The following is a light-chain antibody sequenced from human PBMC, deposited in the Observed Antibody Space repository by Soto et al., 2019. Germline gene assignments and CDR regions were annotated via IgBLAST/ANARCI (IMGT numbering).Light chain of an antibody. CDR3: TSYAGSNNPVV. CDR2: EVN. CDR1: SSDVGSYNY. Sequence: QSALTQPPSASGSPGQSVTISCTGTSSDVGSYNYVSWYQQHPDKAPKLMIYEVNKRPSGVPDRFSGSKSGNTASLTVSGLQAEDEADYYCTSYAGSNNPVVFGGGTKLTVL. V-gene: IGLV2-8*01. J-gene: IGLJ3*02.